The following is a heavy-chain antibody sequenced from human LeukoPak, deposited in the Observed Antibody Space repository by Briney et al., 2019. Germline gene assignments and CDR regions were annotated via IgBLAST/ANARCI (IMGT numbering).Heavy chain of an antibody. V-gene: IGHV4-4*02. CDR1: GGSISSSNW. CDR3: ARGLLWFGELWANWFDP. J-gene: IGHJ5*02. D-gene: IGHD3-10*01. CDR2: IYHSGST. Sequence: SGTLSLTCAVSGGSISSSNWWSWVRQPPGKGLEWIGEIYHSGSTNYNPSLKSRVTISVDKSKNQFSLKLSSVTAADTAVYYCARGLLWFGELWANWFDPWGQGTLVTVSS.